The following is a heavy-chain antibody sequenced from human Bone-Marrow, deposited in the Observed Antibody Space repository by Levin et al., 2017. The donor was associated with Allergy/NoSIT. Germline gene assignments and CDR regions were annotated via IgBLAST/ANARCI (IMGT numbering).Heavy chain of an antibody. J-gene: IGHJ4*02. V-gene: IGHV3-23*01. CDR1: GFTFTRYA. D-gene: IGHD5-18*01. CDR2: VDGRGSST. Sequence: PGGSLRLSCAASGFTFTRYAMTWVRQAPGKGLEWVSSVDGRGSSTYYGDSVKGRFTISRDNSKEMVYLQMTSLRGEDTALYYCAKGADIYGTYSLDQWGQGTLVTVSS. CDR3: AKGADIYGTYSLDQ.